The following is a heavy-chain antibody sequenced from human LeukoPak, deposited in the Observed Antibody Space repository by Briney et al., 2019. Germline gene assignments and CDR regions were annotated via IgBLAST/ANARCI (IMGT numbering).Heavy chain of an antibody. CDR2: IDPSDSYT. J-gene: IGHJ5*02. Sequence: GESLKISCKGSGYRFTSYWISWVRQMPGKGLEWMGRIDPSDSYTNYSPSFQGHVTISADKSISTAYLQWSSLKASDTAMYYCARRTTVRFWFDPWGQGTLVTVSS. CDR1: GYRFTSYW. V-gene: IGHV5-10-1*01. CDR3: ARRTTVRFWFDP. D-gene: IGHD1/OR15-1a*01.